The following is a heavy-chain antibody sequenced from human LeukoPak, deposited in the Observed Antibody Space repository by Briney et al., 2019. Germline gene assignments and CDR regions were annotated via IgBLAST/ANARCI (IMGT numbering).Heavy chain of an antibody. D-gene: IGHD6-13*01. J-gene: IGHJ4*02. Sequence: GGSLRLSCAASGFIFSNSWMNWVRQAPGKGLEWVAKIKPDGSEKYYVDSVKGRFTVSRDNAKNTLYLQMNSLRAEDTAVYYCASSPLAGYSSSWYALGYWGQGTLVTVSS. V-gene: IGHV3-7*03. CDR3: ASSPLAGYSSSWYALGY. CDR1: GFIFSNSW. CDR2: IKPDGSEK.